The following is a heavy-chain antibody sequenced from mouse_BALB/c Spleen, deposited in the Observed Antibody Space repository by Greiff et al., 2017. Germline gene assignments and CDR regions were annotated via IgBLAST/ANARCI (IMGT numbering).Heavy chain of an antibody. CDR2: ISYSGST. J-gene: IGHJ2*01. CDR1: GYSITSDYA. Sequence: VQLQQSGPGLVKPSQSLSLICTVTGYSITSDYAWNWIRQFPGNKLEWMGYISYSGSTSYNPSLKSRISITRDTSKNQFFLQLNSVTTEDTATYYCAREGNYYGSSYYFDYWGQGTTLTVSS. V-gene: IGHV3-2*02. D-gene: IGHD1-1*01. CDR3: AREGNYYGSSYYFDY.